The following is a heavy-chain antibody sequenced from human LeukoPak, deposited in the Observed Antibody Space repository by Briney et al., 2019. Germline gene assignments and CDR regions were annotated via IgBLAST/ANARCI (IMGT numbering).Heavy chain of an antibody. CDR1: GYTFTGYY. V-gene: IGHV1-2*06. CDR3: ARDQDVGRITMIEYAFDI. CDR2: INPNSGGT. J-gene: IGHJ3*02. Sequence: ASVKVSCKASGYTFTGYYMHWVRQAPGQGLEWMGRINPNSGGTNYAQKFQGRVTMTRDTSISTAYMELSRMRSDDTAVYYCARDQDVGRITMIEYAFDIWGQGTMVTVSS. D-gene: IGHD3-22*01.